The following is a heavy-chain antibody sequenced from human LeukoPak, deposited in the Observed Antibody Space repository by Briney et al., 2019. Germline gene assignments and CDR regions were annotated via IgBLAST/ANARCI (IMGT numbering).Heavy chain of an antibody. CDR3: ARTSADSSYTMDV. J-gene: IGHJ6*03. CDR1: GGSISSSSYY. CDR2: IYYSGST. V-gene: IGHV4-39*01. Sequence: SETLSLTCTVSGGSISSSSYYWGWIRQPPGKGLEWIGSIYYSGSTYYNPSLKSRVTISVDTSKNQFSLKLSSVTAADTAVYYCARTSADSSYTMDVWGTGTAVTVSS. D-gene: IGHD2-15*01.